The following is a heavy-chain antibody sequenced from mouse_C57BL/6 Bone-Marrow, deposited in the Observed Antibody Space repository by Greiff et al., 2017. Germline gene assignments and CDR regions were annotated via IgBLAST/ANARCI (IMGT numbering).Heavy chain of an antibody. D-gene: IGHD1-1*01. V-gene: IGHV1-82*01. Sequence: VQLQQSGPELVKPGASVKISCKASGYAFSSSWMNWVKQRPGKGLEWIGRIYPGDGDTNYNGKFKDKATLTADKSSSTAYMQLSSLTSEDSAVYFCATPYYYGSSYDYFDYWGQGTTLTVSS. CDR1: GYAFSSSW. CDR2: IYPGDGDT. CDR3: ATPYYYGSSYDYFDY. J-gene: IGHJ2*01.